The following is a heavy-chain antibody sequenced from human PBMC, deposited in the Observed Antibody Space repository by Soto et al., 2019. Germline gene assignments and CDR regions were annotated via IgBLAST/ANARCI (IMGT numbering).Heavy chain of an antibody. J-gene: IGHJ6*02. CDR1: GFTFSDYY. V-gene: IGHV3-11*01. D-gene: IGHD5-12*01. CDR2: ISSSGSTI. CDR3: ARDWGDGYNYYYGMDV. Sequence: GGSLRLSCAASGFTFSDYYMSWIRQAPGKGLEWVSYISSSGSTICYADSVKGRFTISRDNAKNSLYLQMNSLRAEDTAVYYCARDWGDGYNYYYGMDVWGQGTTVTVSS.